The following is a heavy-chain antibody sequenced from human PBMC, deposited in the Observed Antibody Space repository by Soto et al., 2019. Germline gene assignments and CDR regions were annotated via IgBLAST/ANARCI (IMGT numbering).Heavy chain of an antibody. V-gene: IGHV1-8*01. J-gene: IGHJ3*02. CDR3: AREGYIVVVPAANAFDI. Sequence: GASVKVSCKASGYTFTSYDINWVRQATGQGLEWMGWMNPNIGIAGYAQKFQGRVTMTGDASISTAYMELSSLRSEDTAVYYCAREGYIVVVPAANAFDIWGQGTMVTVSS. CDR2: MNPNIGIA. D-gene: IGHD2-2*01. CDR1: GYTFTSYD.